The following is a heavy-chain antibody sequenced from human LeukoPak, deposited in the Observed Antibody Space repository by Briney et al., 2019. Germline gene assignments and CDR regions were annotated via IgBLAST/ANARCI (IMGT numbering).Heavy chain of an antibody. Sequence: ASVKVSCKASGYTFTSYYMHWVRQAPGRGLEWMGWINPNSGGTNYAQKLQGRVTMTRDTSISTAYMELSRLRSDDTAVYYCARALGGGGYSYGFDYWGQGTLVTVSS. CDR3: ARALGGGGYSYGFDY. D-gene: IGHD5-18*01. CDR1: GYTFTSYY. V-gene: IGHV1-2*02. CDR2: INPNSGGT. J-gene: IGHJ4*02.